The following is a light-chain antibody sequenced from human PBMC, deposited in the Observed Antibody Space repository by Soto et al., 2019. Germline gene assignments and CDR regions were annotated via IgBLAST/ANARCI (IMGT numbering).Light chain of an antibody. V-gene: IGLV6-57*02. J-gene: IGLJ2*01. CDR3: QSYDSSNVV. Sequence: NFMLTQPHSVSESPGKTVTISCTGSSGSIATNYVQWYQQRPGSAPTTVIYENNQRPSGVPDWFSGSIDSSSNSASLTISGLKTEDEADYYCQSYDSSNVVFGGGTKVTVL. CDR2: ENN. CDR1: SGSIATNY.